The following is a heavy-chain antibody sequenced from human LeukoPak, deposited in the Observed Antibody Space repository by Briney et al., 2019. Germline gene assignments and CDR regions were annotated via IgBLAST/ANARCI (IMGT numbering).Heavy chain of an antibody. V-gene: IGHV4-38-2*02. J-gene: IGHJ2*01. Sequence: PSETLSLTCNVSGRSISSGNYWDWIRQSPGKELEWIGTMLHSGSTYYNPSPSSRVTISVDTSNNQFSLRLNSVTAADTAVYYCTTGPNYFYFDLWGRGTLVTVSS. CDR1: GRSISSGNY. CDR2: MLHSGST. CDR3: TTGPNYFYFDL.